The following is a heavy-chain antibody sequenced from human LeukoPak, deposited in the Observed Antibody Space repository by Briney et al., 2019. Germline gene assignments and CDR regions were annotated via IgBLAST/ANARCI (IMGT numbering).Heavy chain of an antibody. CDR2: ISSSSSYI. CDR1: GFTFSSYS. V-gene: IGHV3-21*01. J-gene: IGHJ6*03. CDR3: ARFGGAYFGLETGYYYYYYMDV. D-gene: IGHD3-16*01. Sequence: PGGSLRLSCAASGFTFSSYSMNWVRQAPGKGLEWVSSISSSSSYIYYADSVKGRFTISRDNAKNSLYLQMNSLRAEDTAVYYCARFGGAYFGLETGYYYYYYMDVWGKGTTVTVSS.